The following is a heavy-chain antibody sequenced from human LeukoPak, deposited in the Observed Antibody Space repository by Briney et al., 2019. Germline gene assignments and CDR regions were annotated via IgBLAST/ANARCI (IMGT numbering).Heavy chain of an antibody. CDR1: GFTFSSYG. D-gene: IGHD3-3*01. CDR2: IKQDGSER. V-gene: IGHV3-7*01. CDR3: ARENWAPYD. J-gene: IGHJ4*02. Sequence: GRSLRLSCAASGFTFSSYGMHWVRQAPGKGLEWVANIKQDGSERNYVDTVKGRFIISRDNAKNLLYLQMNSLRVEDTAVYYCARENWAPYDWGQGTLVTVSS.